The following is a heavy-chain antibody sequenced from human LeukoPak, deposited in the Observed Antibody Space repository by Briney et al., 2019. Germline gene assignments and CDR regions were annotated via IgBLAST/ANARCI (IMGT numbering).Heavy chain of an antibody. V-gene: IGHV4-59*01. CDR1: GGSISSYY. J-gene: IGHJ6*02. CDR3: ARSDTADWYYYDSSGSGMDV. Sequence: SETLSLTCTVSGGSISSYYWSWIRQPPGKGLEWIGYIYYSGSTNYNPSLKSRVTISVDTSKNQFSLKLSSVTAADTAVYYCARSDTADWYYYDSSGSGMDVWGQGTTVTVSS. D-gene: IGHD3-22*01. CDR2: IYYSGST.